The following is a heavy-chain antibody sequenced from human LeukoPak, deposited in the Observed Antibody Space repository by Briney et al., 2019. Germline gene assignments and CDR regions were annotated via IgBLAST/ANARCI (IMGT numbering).Heavy chain of an antibody. CDR2: INPTGGST. Sequence: ASVKVSCKASGYTFTSYYMHWVRQAPGEGLEWMGIINPTGGSTSYAQKFQGRVTMTRDTSISTAYLQWSSLKASDTAMCYCARRDNWNYMDYWGQGTLVTVSS. J-gene: IGHJ4*02. V-gene: IGHV1-46*01. CDR1: GYTFTSYY. D-gene: IGHD1-20*01. CDR3: ARRDNWNYMDY.